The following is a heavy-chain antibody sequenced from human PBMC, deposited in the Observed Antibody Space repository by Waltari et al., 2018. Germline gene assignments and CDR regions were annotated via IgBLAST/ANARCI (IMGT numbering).Heavy chain of an antibody. J-gene: IGHJ6*02. CDR2: LSGRGDTT. D-gene: IGHD3-22*01. Sequence: VQLVESGGGVVQPGRSLRLSCAASGFTFNINALSWVRQAPGKGLEWVSTLSGRGDTTYHADSVKGRFTISSDNSKSTLYLQMNSLRAEDTAVYFCAKGALSGFHSRYYGMDVWGQGTTVTVSS. CDR1: GFTFNINA. CDR3: AKGALSGFHSRYYGMDV. V-gene: IGHV3-23*04.